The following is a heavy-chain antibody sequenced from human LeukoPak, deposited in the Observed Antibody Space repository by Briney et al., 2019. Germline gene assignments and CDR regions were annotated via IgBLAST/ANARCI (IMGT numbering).Heavy chain of an antibody. CDR3: ARGLPYIHTRTRY. D-gene: IGHD3-16*01. V-gene: IGHV3-74*01. CDR2: IKSDGTTT. CDR1: GFTFSSYW. J-gene: IGHJ4*02. Sequence: PAGGSLRLSCAASGFTFSSYWMHWVRQAPGQGPVWVSRIKSDGTTTTYADSVRGRFTISRDNAKNILYLQMNSLRAEDTAVYYCARGLPYIHTRTRYWGQGTLVTVSS.